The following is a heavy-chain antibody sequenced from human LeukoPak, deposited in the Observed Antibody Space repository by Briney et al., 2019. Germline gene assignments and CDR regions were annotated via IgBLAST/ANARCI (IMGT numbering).Heavy chain of an antibody. CDR1: GYTFTSYG. D-gene: IGHD5-18*01. CDR3: ARGLRGYSYEVGYYFDY. J-gene: IGHJ4*02. Sequence: ASVKVSCKASGYTFTSYGISWVRQAPGQGLEWMGWISAYNGNTNYAQKLQGRVTMTTDTSTSTAYMELRSLGSDDTAVYYCARGLRGYSYEVGYYFDYWGQGTLVTVSS. CDR2: ISAYNGNT. V-gene: IGHV1-18*01.